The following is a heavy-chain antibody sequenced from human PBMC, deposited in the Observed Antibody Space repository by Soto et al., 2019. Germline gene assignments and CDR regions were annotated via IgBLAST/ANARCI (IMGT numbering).Heavy chain of an antibody. CDR1: GYTFARYY. D-gene: IGHD3-3*02. J-gene: IGHJ4*02. CDR2: INPSGDTR. CDR3: ARAGDVFTLLENFDY. Sequence: QVQLVQSGAEVKKPGASVKVSCKASGYTFARYYIHWVRQAPGQGLEWMGMINPSGDTRRYAQKFQERVAMTRDTTTNTVYMELSSLKSEDTAAYYCARAGDVFTLLENFDYWGQGTLVSVSS. V-gene: IGHV1-46*01.